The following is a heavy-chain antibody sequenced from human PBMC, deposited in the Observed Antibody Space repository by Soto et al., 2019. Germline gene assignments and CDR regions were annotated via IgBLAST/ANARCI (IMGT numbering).Heavy chain of an antibody. V-gene: IGHV1-8*01. CDR3: ARGRGTVTTPFGYYYYYIDV. Sequence: ASVKVSCKASGYTFTSYDINWVRQATGQGLEWMGWMNPNSGNTGDAQKFQGRVTMTRNTSISTAYMELSSLRSEDTAVYYCARGRGTVTTPFGYYYYYIDVSGKGTTVTVSS. CDR2: MNPNSGNT. D-gene: IGHD4-17*01. J-gene: IGHJ6*03. CDR1: GYTFTSYD.